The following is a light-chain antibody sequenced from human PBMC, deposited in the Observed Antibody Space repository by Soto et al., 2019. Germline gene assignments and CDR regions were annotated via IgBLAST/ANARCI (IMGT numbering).Light chain of an antibody. CDR2: WAS. J-gene: IGKJ2*01. V-gene: IGKV4-1*01. Sequence: DIVITESPDSRSGCLRERGTIDWKSIQSVVHSSNNRSYLAWYQQKPRQPPELLLYWASARESGVPARFSGSGSGTDFTLTINSLQAEDVAVYFCQQYYNNPRTFGQGTKVDI. CDR3: QQYYNNPRT. CDR1: QSVVHSSNNRSY.